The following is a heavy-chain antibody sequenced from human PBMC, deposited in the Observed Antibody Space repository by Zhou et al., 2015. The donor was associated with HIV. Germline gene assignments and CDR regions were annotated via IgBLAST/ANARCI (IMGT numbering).Heavy chain of an antibody. CDR2: IIPIFGTA. D-gene: IGHD3-9*01. J-gene: IGHJ6*02. V-gene: IGHV1-69*01. Sequence: QVQLVQSGAEVKKPGSSVKVSCKASGGTFSSYAISWVRQAPGQGLEWMGGIIPIFGTANYAQKFQGRVTITADESTSTAYMELSSLRSEDTAVYYCAREEGSHDILTGYSARDYYYGMDVWGQGTTVTVSS. CDR1: GGTFSSYA. CDR3: AREEGSHDILTGYSARDYYYGMDV.